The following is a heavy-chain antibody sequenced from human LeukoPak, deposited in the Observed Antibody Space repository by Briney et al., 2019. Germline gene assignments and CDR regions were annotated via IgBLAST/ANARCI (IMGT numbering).Heavy chain of an antibody. CDR3: ATAPNYYGSGSYIGWFDP. CDR1: GYTLTELS. J-gene: IGHJ5*02. Sequence: RASVKVSCKVSGYTLTELSMHWVRQAPGKGLEWMGGFDPGDGETIYAQKFQGRVTMTEDTSTDTAYMELSSLRSEDTAVYYCATAPNYYGSGSYIGWFDPWGQGTLVTVSS. V-gene: IGHV1-24*01. CDR2: FDPGDGET. D-gene: IGHD3-10*01.